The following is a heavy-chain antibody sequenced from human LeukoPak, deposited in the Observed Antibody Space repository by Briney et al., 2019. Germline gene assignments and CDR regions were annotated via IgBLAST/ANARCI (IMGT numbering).Heavy chain of an antibody. CDR2: ISYDGSNK. D-gene: IGHD3-10*02. CDR1: GFTFSSYA. Sequence: GGSLRLSCAASGFTFSSYAMHWVRQAPGKGLEWVAVISYDGSNKYYADSVKGRFTISRDNSKNTLNLQMNSLRAEDTAVYYCARAVYVRGYYYYMDVWGKGTTVTISS. V-gene: IGHV3-30*04. CDR3: ARAVYVRGYYYYMDV. J-gene: IGHJ6*03.